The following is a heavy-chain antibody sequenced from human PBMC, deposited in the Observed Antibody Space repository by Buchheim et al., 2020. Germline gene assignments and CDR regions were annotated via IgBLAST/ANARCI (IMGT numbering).Heavy chain of an antibody. CDR2: ISSDGSNK. CDR3: AKAYSGSYSDDWYFDL. V-gene: IGHV3-30*18. Sequence: QVQLVESGGGVVQPGRSLRLSCAASGFTFSSYGMHWVRQAPGKGLEWVAVISSDGSNKYYADSVKGRFTISRDNSKNTLYLQMNSLRAEDTAVYYCAKAYSGSYSDDWYFDLWGRGTL. CDR1: GFTFSSYG. D-gene: IGHD1-26*01. J-gene: IGHJ2*01.